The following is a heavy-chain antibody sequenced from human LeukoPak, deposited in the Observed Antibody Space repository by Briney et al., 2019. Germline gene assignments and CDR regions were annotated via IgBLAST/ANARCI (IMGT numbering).Heavy chain of an antibody. CDR1: GGSISSSSYY. CDR3: ARHYSITGGRLSGYWLDP. CDR2: IYNSERS. D-gene: IGHD7-27*01. Sequence: SETLSLTCTVSGGSISSSSYYWSWIRQPPGKGLEWIACIYNSERSNYNPSLKSRVTISVDTSENQVSLRLSSVTAADTAVYYCARHYSITGGRLSGYWLDPWGQGTLVTVSS. J-gene: IGHJ5*02. V-gene: IGHV4-61*05.